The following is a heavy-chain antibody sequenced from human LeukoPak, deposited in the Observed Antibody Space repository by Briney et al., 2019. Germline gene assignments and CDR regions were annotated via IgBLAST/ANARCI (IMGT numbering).Heavy chain of an antibody. V-gene: IGHV4-31*03. D-gene: IGHD2-2*01. CDR1: GGSISSGGYY. CDR2: IYYSGST. Sequence: PSETLSLTCTVSGGSISSGGYYWSWIRQHLGKGLEWIGYIYYSGSTYYNPSLKSRVTISVDTSKNQFSLKLSSVTAADTAVYYCAREVIVPAAILVFDPWGQGTLVTVSS. CDR3: AREVIVPAAILVFDP. J-gene: IGHJ5*02.